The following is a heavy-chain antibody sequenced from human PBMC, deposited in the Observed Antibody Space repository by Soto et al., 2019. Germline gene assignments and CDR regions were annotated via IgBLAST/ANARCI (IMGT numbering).Heavy chain of an antibody. CDR3: ARCYCSIGSCYTCWHFDL. V-gene: IGHV1-18*01. CDR1: GYTFSNYG. J-gene: IGHJ2*01. D-gene: IGHD2-15*01. CDR2: IGPYNGNT. Sequence: QVQLAQSGPEVKKPGASVKVSCQASGYTFSNYGISWVRQAPGQGLEWMGWIGPYNGNTDYAQNFQGRVTMTRDTSTNTAYMELRSLRSDDTALYYCARCYCSIGSCYTCWHFDLWGRGALLTVSS.